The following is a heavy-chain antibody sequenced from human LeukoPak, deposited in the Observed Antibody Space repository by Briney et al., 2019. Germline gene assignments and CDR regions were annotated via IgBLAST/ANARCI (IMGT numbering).Heavy chain of an antibody. CDR3: ARDSWPYYDILTGYYREEYNWFDP. CDR1: GFVFTSYA. J-gene: IGHJ5*02. D-gene: IGHD3-9*01. CDR2: ITGSGDRT. Sequence: HPGGSLRLSCAASGFVFTSYAMHWVRQAPGKGLEWVSVITGSGDRTYYADSAKGRFTISRDNSKNTLYLQMNSLRAEDTAVYYCARDSWPYYDILTGYYREEYNWFDPWGQGTLVTVSS. V-gene: IGHV3-23*01.